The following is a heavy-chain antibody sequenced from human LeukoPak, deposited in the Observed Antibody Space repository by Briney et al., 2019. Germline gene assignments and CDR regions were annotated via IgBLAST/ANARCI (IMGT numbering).Heavy chain of an antibody. CDR2: INHSGST. D-gene: IGHD3-22*01. V-gene: IGHV4-34*01. Sequence: SETLSLTCAGYGGSFSGYYWSWIRQPPGKGLEWIGEINHSGSTNYNPSLKSRVTISVDTSKNQFSLKLSSVTAADTAVYYCARYYYDSSGDFDYWGQGTLVTVSS. J-gene: IGHJ4*02. CDR1: GGSFSGYY. CDR3: ARYYYDSSGDFDY.